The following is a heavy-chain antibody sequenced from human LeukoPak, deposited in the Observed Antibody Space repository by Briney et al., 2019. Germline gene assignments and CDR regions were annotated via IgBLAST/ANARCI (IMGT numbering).Heavy chain of an antibody. CDR1: GFTFSSYW. CDR2: ISWNSGSI. Sequence: GGSLRLSCAASGFTFSSYWMSWVRQAPGKGLEWVSGISWNSGSIGYADSVKGRFTISRDNAKNSLYLQMNSLRAEDTALYYCAKDMGGYSDYYFDYWGQGTLVTVSS. J-gene: IGHJ4*02. CDR3: AKDMGGYSDYYFDY. V-gene: IGHV3-9*01. D-gene: IGHD5-18*01.